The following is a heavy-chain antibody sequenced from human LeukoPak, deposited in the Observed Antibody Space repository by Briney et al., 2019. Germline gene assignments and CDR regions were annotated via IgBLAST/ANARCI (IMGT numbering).Heavy chain of an antibody. CDR1: GFTFSSFW. D-gene: IGHD2/OR15-2a*01. CDR3: ARDNRWGFDY. J-gene: IGHJ4*02. CDR2: IKADGSEE. Sequence: PGGSLRLSCAVSGFTFSSFWMNWVRQAPGKGLEWVAKIKADGSEEYYVDSVKGRLTISRDNAKNSLYLQMNSLRADDTAVYYCARDNRWGFDYWGQGTLVTVSS. V-gene: IGHV3-7*05.